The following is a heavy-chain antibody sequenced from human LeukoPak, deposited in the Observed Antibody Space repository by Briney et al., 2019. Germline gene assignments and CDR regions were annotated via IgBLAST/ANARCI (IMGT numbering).Heavy chain of an antibody. V-gene: IGHV3-21*01. D-gene: IGHD5-12*01. CDR3: AKDAGGQPRDSAYDPYYYNGMDV. J-gene: IGHJ6*02. Sequence: GSLRPLRCAFGFTFKRYCLNLGRQAPGEGLEGVPSIGRTSCYNYYADSVKGRFTVSRDNAKSSLILHMNSLRAEDTAVYYCAKDAGGQPRDSAYDPYYYNGMDVWGQGTTVIVSS. CDR1: GFTFKRYC. CDR2: IGRTSCYN.